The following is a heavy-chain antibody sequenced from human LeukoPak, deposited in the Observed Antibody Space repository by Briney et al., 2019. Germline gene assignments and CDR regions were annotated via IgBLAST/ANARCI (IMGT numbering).Heavy chain of an antibody. J-gene: IGHJ4*02. D-gene: IGHD5-24*01. CDR2: ISSSSSYI. CDR1: GFTFSSYS. Sequence: GGSLRLSCVASGFTFSSYSMNWVRQAPGKGLEWVSSISSSSSYIYCADSVKGRFTISRDNAKNSLYLQMNSLRAEDTAVYYCARNSLRRDGYNDYWGQGTLVTVFS. V-gene: IGHV3-21*01. CDR3: ARNSLRRDGYNDY.